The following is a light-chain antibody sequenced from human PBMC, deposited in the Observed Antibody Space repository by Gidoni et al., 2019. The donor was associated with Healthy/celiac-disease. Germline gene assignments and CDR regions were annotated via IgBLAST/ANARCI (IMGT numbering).Light chain of an antibody. CDR3: QQYYSYPLT. V-gene: IGKV1-8*01. CDR1: QGISSY. CDR2: AAS. Sequence: AIRMTQSPSSFSASTGDRVTITCRARQGISSYLSWYQQKPGKAPKLLIYAASTLQSGVPSRFSGSGSGTDFTLTISCLQSEDFATYYCQQYYSYPLTFGGGTKVEIK. J-gene: IGKJ4*01.